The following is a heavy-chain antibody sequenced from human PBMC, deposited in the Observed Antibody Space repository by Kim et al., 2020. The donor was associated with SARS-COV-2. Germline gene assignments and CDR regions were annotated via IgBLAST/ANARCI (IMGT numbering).Heavy chain of an antibody. CDR2: IKQDGSEK. D-gene: IGHD2-15*01. J-gene: IGHJ4*02. CDR3: ARRGGYCSGGSCYPIDY. V-gene: IGHV3-7*01. CDR1: GFTFSSYW. Sequence: GGSLRLSCAASGFTFSSYWMSWVRQAPGKGLEWVANIKQDGSEKYYVDSVKGRFTISRDNAKNSLYLQMNSLRAEDTAVYYCARRGGYCSGGSCYPIDYWGKGKLVTVSS.